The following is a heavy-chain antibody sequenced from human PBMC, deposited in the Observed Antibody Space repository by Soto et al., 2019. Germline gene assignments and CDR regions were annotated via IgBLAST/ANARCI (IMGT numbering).Heavy chain of an antibody. CDR1: RFTISVHA. J-gene: IGHJ4*02. V-gene: IGHV3-30*03. Sequence: GGALRLSCAASRFTISVHAMHWVRQAPGKXLXSLAVISYDGSEKLYGDSVNGRFNISRDTSTNTLFMQVNSLREEDTAAYYCASWGGIASPAYDGSLAHYDYWGQGTLVTVS. CDR3: ASWGGIASPAYDGSLAHYDY. CDR2: ISYDGSEK. D-gene: IGHD6-13*01.